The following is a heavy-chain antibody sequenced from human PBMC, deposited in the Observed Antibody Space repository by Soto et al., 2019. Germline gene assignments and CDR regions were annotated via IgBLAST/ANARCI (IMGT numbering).Heavy chain of an antibody. V-gene: IGHV4-39*01. D-gene: IGHD6-13*01. CDR1: GGSISSSSYY. CDR3: ARLTIQTIAAAEVDY. CDR2: IYYSGST. Sequence: QLQLQESGPGLVKPSETLSLTCTVSGGSISSSSYYWGWIRQPPGKGLEWIGSIYYSGSTYYNPSLKSRVTISVDTSKNQFSLKLSSVTAADTAVYYCARLTIQTIAAAEVDYWGQGTLVTVSS. J-gene: IGHJ4*02.